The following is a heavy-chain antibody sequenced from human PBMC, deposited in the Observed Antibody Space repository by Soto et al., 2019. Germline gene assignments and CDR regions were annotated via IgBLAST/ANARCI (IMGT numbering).Heavy chain of an antibody. CDR2: IYYRGST. CDR1: AGTISSSKYY. CDR3: ARRNWGLELPYYYYYGMDV. D-gene: IGHD1-7*01. J-gene: IGHJ6*02. Sequence: PSQTLSVTYTVSAGTISSSKYYGGWIRQPTGKGLEWIGSIYYRGSTYYNPSLKCRFTISVDTSKNQFSLKLSSVTAADTAVYSCARRNWGLELPYYYYYGMDVWGQGITVT. V-gene: IGHV4-39*01.